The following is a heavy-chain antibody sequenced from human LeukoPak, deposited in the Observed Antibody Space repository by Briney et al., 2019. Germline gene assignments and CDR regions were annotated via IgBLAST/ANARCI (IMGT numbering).Heavy chain of an antibody. D-gene: IGHD3-3*01. V-gene: IGHV1-8*01. Sequence: GASVKVSCKASGYTFTSYDINWVRQATGQGLEWMGWMNPYSGNTGYAQKFQGRVTMTRNTSISTAYMELSSLRSEDTAVFYCARGGTIFGVFIKHYYYYVMDVGGQGTTVTVSS. J-gene: IGHJ6*02. CDR3: ARGGTIFGVFIKHYYYYVMDV. CDR2: MNPYSGNT. CDR1: GYTFTSYD.